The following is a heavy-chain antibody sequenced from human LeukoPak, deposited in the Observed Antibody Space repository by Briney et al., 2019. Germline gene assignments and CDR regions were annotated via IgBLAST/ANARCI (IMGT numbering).Heavy chain of an antibody. J-gene: IGHJ6*02. V-gene: IGHV4-59*01. CDR3: ARVSGSYSPAEVHYYYGMDV. D-gene: IGHD3-10*01. CDR2: IYGSGYT. Sequence: PSETLSLTCTVSGGSISGWYWSWIRQPPGKGLEWIGYIYGSGYTNYNPSLKSRVTMSIDTSKNQFSLKLSSVTAADTAVYYCARVSGSYSPAEVHYYYGMDVWGQGTTVTVSS. CDR1: GGSISGWY.